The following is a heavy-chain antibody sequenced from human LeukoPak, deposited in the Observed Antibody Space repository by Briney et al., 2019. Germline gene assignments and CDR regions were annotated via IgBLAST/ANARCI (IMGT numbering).Heavy chain of an antibody. CDR2: INPNSGGT. CDR3: ARVRPYCSGASCYRSYWYFDL. Sequence: GASVKVSCKASGYTFTGYYMHWVRQAPGQGLEWMGRINPNSGGTNYAQKFQGRVTMTRDTSISTAYMELSRLRSEDTAVYYCARVRPYCSGASCYRSYWYFDLWGRGTLVTVSS. J-gene: IGHJ2*01. V-gene: IGHV1-2*06. CDR1: GYTFTGYY. D-gene: IGHD2-15*01.